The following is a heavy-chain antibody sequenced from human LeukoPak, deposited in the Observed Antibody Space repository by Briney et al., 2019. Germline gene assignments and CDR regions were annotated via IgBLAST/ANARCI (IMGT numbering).Heavy chain of an antibody. CDR3: AREAITMVRGVIRYHDY. CDR1: GYAFTSYG. V-gene: IGHV1-18*01. D-gene: IGHD3-10*01. Sequence: GASVKVSCKASGYAFTSYGISWVRQAPGQGLEWMGWISAYNGNTNYAQKLQGRVTMTTDTSTSTAYMELRSLRSDDTAVYYCAREAITMVRGVIRYHDYWGQGTLVTVSS. CDR2: ISAYNGNT. J-gene: IGHJ4*02.